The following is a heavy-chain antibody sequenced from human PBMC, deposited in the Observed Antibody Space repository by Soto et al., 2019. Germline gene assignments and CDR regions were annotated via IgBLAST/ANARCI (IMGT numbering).Heavy chain of an antibody. CDR2: IIPIFGLA. D-gene: IGHD1-26*01. J-gene: IGHJ4*02. CDR3: ASESGDYSSQINYYFDY. Sequence: QVHLVQSGAEVKKPGSSVKVSCTASGGTFSSYTISWVRQTPGQGLEWMGRIIPIFGLANYAQKFQGRVTITADKSTSTAYMELSSLRYEDTAVYYCASESGDYSSQINYYFDYWGQGTPVTVSS. V-gene: IGHV1-69*02. CDR1: GGTFSSYT.